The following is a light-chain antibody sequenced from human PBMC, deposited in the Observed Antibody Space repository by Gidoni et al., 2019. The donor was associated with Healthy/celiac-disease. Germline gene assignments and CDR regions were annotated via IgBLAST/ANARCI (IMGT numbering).Light chain of an antibody. V-gene: IGLV2-14*01. Sequence: QSALTQPASVSGSPGQSITISCTGTSSDVGGYNYVSWYQQHPGKAPKLMIYEVSNRPSGVSNRFSGSKSGNTASLTISELQAEDEADYYCSSYTSSSTRVVFGGGTKLTVL. J-gene: IGLJ2*01. CDR2: EVS. CDR1: SSDVGGYNY. CDR3: SSYTSSSTRVV.